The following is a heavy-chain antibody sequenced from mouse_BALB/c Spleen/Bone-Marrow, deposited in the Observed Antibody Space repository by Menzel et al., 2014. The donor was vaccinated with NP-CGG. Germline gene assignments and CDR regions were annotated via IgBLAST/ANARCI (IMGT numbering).Heavy chain of an antibody. Sequence: EVKLLESGGGLVQSGGSLKLSCAASGFDFSRYWMSWVRQAPGKGLEWIGEINPDSSTINYTPSLKDKFIISRDNAENTLYLQMSKVRSEDTALYYCARLGYYGTFAYWGQGTLVTVSS. CDR3: ARLGYYGTFAY. J-gene: IGHJ3*01. CDR1: GFDFSRYW. V-gene: IGHV4-1*02. CDR2: INPDSSTI. D-gene: IGHD1-1*01.